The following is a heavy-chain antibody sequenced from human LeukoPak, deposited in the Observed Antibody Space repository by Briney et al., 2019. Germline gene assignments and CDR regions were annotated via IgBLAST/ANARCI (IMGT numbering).Heavy chain of an antibody. V-gene: IGHV4-59*01. CDR1: GGSFSGYY. CDR3: ARSPDDLRPFDY. J-gene: IGHJ4*02. D-gene: IGHD2-21*02. Sequence: PSETLSLTCAVYGGSFSGYYWSWIRQPPGKGLEWIGYIYYSGSTNYNPSLKSRVTISVDTSKNQFSLKLSSVTAADTAVYYCARSPDDLRPFDYWGQGTLVTVSS. CDR2: IYYSGST.